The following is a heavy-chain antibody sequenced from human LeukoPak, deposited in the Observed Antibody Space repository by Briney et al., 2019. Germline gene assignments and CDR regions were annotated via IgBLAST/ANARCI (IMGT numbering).Heavy chain of an antibody. Sequence: GASVKVSCKASGGTFSSYAISWVRQAPGQGLEWMGRIIPIFGIANYAQKFQGRVTITADKSTSTAYMELSSLRSEDTAVYYCARDPELGGHDAFDIWGQGTMVTVSS. J-gene: IGHJ3*02. V-gene: IGHV1-69*04. CDR3: ARDPELGGHDAFDI. CDR1: GGTFSSYA. D-gene: IGHD3-10*01. CDR2: IIPIFGIA.